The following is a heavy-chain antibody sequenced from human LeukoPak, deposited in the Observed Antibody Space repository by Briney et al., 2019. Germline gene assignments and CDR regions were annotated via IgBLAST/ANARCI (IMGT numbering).Heavy chain of an antibody. CDR1: GDTFTVYY. D-gene: IGHD7-27*01. V-gene: IGHV1-2*02. CDR2: INANSGGT. CDR3: ARNKNWGPDY. Sequence: ASVTVSCTASGDTFTVYYMHWVRQAPGQGLEWMGWINANSGGTNYAQKFQGRVTMTRDTPVNTFYMELSRLRSDDTAVYYCARNKNWGPDYWGQGTLVTVSS. J-gene: IGHJ4*02.